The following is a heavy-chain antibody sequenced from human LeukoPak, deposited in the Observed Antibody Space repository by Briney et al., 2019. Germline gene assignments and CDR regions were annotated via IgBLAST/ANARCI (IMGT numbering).Heavy chain of an antibody. Sequence: ASVKVSCKASGGNFRNHVISWVRQAPGQGLEWVGRLTPISGTPNYALRFRGRVTFTTDDSASTAYMEVSSLRYEDTAIYYCARELGSTGSSVFWGQGTLVTVSS. V-gene: IGHV1-69*05. J-gene: IGHJ4*02. CDR2: LTPISGTP. D-gene: IGHD1-1*01. CDR1: GGNFRNHV. CDR3: ARELGSTGSSVF.